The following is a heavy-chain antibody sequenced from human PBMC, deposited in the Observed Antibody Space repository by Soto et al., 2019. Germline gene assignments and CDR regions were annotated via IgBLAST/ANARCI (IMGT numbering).Heavy chain of an antibody. CDR2: IFYNGFT. CDR1: GGSINNHY. CDR3: AGEGYSSSSFDH. Sequence: SETLSLTCAVSGGSINNHYWSWIRQPPGKGLEWIGYIFYNGFTNYNPSLKSRVTMSVDTSKNQFSLKLNSTTAADTAVYYCAGEGYSSSSFDHWGQGTLVTVSS. D-gene: IGHD6-6*01. J-gene: IGHJ4*02. V-gene: IGHV4-59*11.